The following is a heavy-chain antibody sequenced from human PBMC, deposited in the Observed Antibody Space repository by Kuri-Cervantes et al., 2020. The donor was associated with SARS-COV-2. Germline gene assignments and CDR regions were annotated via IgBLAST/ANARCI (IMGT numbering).Heavy chain of an antibody. CDR2: ISYDGSNK. CDR3: VIVDTAMVGFGDY. J-gene: IGHJ4*02. CDR1: GFTFSSYW. Sequence: GESLKISCAASGFTFSSYWMHWVRQAPGKGLEWVAVISYDGSNKYYADSVKGRFTISRDNSKNTLYLQMYSLRAEDTAVYYCVIVDTAMVGFGDYWGQGTLVTVSS. V-gene: IGHV3-30-3*01. D-gene: IGHD5-18*01.